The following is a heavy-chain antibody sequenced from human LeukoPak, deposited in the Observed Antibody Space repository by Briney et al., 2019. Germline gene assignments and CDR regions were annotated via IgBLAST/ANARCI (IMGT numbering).Heavy chain of an antibody. CDR3: ARGGYYAASDI. CDR2: IVSNGGNT. D-gene: IGHD3-3*01. J-gene: IGHJ4*02. CDR1: GLTFSSHA. V-gene: IGHV3-64*02. Sequence: GGSLRLSCAASGLTFSSHAMHWDRQAPGKGLEYVSAIVSNGGNTYYADSVRGRFTTSRDNSKDTVYLQMGSLRPEDTAVYYCARGGYYAASDIWGQGALVTVSS.